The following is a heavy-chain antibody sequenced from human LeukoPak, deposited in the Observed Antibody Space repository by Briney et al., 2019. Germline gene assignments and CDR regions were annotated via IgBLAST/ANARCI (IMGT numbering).Heavy chain of an antibody. CDR1: GFTFSSYG. J-gene: IGHJ4*02. CDR3: AKEIYPGVNQMVRGVIDY. CDR2: ISGSGGST. Sequence: HTGGSLRLSCAASGFTFSSYGMSWVRQAPGKGLEWVSAISGSGGSTYYADSVKGRFTISRDNSKNTLYLQMNSLRAEDTAVYYCAKEIYPGVNQMVRGVIDYWGQGTLVTVSS. D-gene: IGHD3-10*01. V-gene: IGHV3-23*01.